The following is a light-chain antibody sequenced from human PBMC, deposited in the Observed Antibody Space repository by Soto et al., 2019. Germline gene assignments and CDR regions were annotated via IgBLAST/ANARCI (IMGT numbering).Light chain of an antibody. CDR1: QGIGTW. Sequence: DIQMTQSPSSVSASVGDRVTITCRASQGIGTWLAWYQQKPGKGPKLLIYAASSLQGEVPSRFSGSGSGTDFTLTISSLQPEDFATYYCQQANSFPPTFGGGTKVEIK. CDR2: AAS. V-gene: IGKV1-12*01. CDR3: QQANSFPPT. J-gene: IGKJ4*01.